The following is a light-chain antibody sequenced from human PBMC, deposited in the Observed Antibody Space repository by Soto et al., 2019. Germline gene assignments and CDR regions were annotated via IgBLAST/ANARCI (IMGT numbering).Light chain of an antibody. CDR3: QQYGSSPPWT. Sequence: SLLMHSSGTLSFSPGERATLSCRASQSVSRNYLVWYQQKPGQAPRLLIYGASGRATGIPDRFTGSGSGTDFTLTISRLETEDFAVYYCQQYGSSPPWTFGQGTKVDIK. CDR1: QSVSRNY. V-gene: IGKV3-20*01. CDR2: GAS. J-gene: IGKJ1*01.